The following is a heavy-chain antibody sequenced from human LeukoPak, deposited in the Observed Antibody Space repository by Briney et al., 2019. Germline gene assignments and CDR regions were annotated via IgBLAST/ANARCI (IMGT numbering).Heavy chain of an antibody. J-gene: IGHJ6*03. Sequence: SETLSLTCAVYGETFSGNYWSWIRQTPGKGLEWIGESRHSGSTNYSPSVKSRVTISVDTSKNQFSLKLSSVTAADTAVYYCARGIGESEQLVDYYYYMDVWGKGTTVTVSS. V-gene: IGHV4-34*01. CDR2: SRHSGST. CDR3: ARGIGESEQLVDYYYYMDV. CDR1: GETFSGNY. D-gene: IGHD6-6*01.